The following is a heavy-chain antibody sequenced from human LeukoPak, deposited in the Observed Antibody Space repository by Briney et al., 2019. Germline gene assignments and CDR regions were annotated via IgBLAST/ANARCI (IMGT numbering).Heavy chain of an antibody. Sequence: GGSLRLSCAASGFTFSSYSMNWARQAPGKGLEWVSSISSSSSYIYYADSVKGRLTISRDNAKNSLYLQMNSLRAEDTAVYYCAREEEGYYYGSGSYYAVEDYWGQGTLVTVSS. D-gene: IGHD3-10*01. CDR1: GFTFSSYS. CDR3: AREEEGYYYGSGSYYAVEDY. V-gene: IGHV3-21*01. J-gene: IGHJ4*02. CDR2: ISSSSSYI.